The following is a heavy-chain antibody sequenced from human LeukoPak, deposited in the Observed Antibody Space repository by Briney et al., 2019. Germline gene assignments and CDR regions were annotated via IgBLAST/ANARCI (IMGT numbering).Heavy chain of an antibody. Sequence: GGSLRLSCAASGFTFSSDAMSWVRQAPGKGLEWVSAISGSGGSTYYADSVKGWFTISRDNSKNTLYLQMNSLRAEDTAVYYCAKVSLYYYDSSGYLPFDYWGQGTLVTVSS. CDR1: GFTFSSDA. CDR3: AKVSLYYYDSSGYLPFDY. J-gene: IGHJ4*02. V-gene: IGHV3-23*01. CDR2: ISGSGGST. D-gene: IGHD3-22*01.